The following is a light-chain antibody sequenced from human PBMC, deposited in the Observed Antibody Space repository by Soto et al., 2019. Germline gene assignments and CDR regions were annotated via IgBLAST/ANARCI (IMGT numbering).Light chain of an antibody. V-gene: IGLV2-11*01. J-gene: IGLJ1*01. Sequence: QSALTQPRSVSGSPGQSVTISCTGTSSDVGDYDYVSWYQQHPGKAPKLMIHDVSKRPSGVPDRFSGSKSGNTASLTISGLQAEDEADYYCCSYAGSYTYVFGTETKLTVL. CDR3: CSYAGSYTYV. CDR2: DVS. CDR1: SSDVGDYDY.